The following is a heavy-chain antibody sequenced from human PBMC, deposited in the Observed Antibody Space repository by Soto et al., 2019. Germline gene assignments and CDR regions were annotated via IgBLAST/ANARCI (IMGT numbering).Heavy chain of an antibody. J-gene: IGHJ4*02. CDR3: ARGYDYVWGSFYYFDY. CDR1: GYTFTNFG. CDR2: ISAYNGNT. Sequence: ASVKVSCKASGYTFTNFGISWVRQAPGQGLEWMGWISAYNGNTNYAQKFQGRVTMTRDTSTSTVYMELSSLRSEDTAVYYCARGYDYVWGSFYYFDYWGQGTLVTVSS. V-gene: IGHV1-18*01. D-gene: IGHD3-16*01.